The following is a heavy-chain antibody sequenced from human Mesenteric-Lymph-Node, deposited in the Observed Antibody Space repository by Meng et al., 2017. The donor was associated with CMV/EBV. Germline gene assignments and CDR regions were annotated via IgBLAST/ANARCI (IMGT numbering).Heavy chain of an antibody. Sequence: CAVYGGSFSDYYWTWIRQPPGKGLEWIGEISHSGFTNHNPSLKSRVTISIDTSKNHFSLRLSSVTAADTAVYYCAREQWLAHYLDYWGQGTLVTVSS. CDR2: ISHSGFT. CDR3: AREQWLAHYLDY. D-gene: IGHD6-19*01. J-gene: IGHJ4*02. CDR1: GGSFSDYY. V-gene: IGHV4-34*01.